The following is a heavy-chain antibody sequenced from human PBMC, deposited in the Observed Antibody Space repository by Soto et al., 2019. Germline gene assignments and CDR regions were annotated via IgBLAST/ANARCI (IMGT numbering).Heavy chain of an antibody. CDR1: GGFISSGDSS. CDR2: IYHGGTT. D-gene: IGHD6-25*01. J-gene: IGHJ3*02. CDR3: ASSVGSRLGYAFDI. V-gene: IGHV4-30-2*01. Sequence: SETLSLTCAVSGGFISSGDSSWSWIRQPPGRGLEWIGHIYHGGTTFYNPSLKSRVAISEDRSRNQFSLELTSVTAADTALYFCASSVGSRLGYAFDIWGQGTVVTVSS.